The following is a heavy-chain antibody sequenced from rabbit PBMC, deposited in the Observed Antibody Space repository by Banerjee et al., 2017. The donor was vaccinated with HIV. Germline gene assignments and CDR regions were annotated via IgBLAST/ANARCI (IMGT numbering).Heavy chain of an antibody. CDR1: GFSFSSSYW. Sequence: QQQLEESGGGLVKPGGTLTLTCTASGFSFSSSYWICWVRQAPGKGLEWIACIYAGSSGSTYYASWAKGRFTISKTSSTTVTLQMTSLTAADTATYFCARLGSNYGTGYYFNLWGQGTLVTVS. V-gene: IGHV1S45*01. D-gene: IGHD5-1*01. CDR3: ARLGSNYGTGYYFNL. CDR2: IYAGSSGST. J-gene: IGHJ4*01.